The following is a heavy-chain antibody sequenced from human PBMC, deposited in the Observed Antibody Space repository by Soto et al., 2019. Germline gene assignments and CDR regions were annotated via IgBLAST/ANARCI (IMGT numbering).Heavy chain of an antibody. CDR2: IVSRLNNYAT. D-gene: IGHD3-9*01. Sequence: EVQLVESGGTLVPPGGSLKLSCEVSGSIFSGSEMHWVRQASGKGLEWIGRIVSRLNNYATVYAASMRGRFTISRDDSKNTAYLQMHSLKTEDTAMYYCTRYNILAGYRFAYWGRGSLVTVSS. CDR3: TRYNILAGYRFAY. V-gene: IGHV3-73*01. CDR1: GSIFSGSE. J-gene: IGHJ4*02.